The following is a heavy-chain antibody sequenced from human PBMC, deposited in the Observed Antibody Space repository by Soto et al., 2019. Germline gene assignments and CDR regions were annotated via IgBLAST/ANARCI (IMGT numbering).Heavy chain of an antibody. CDR1: GFTFSSYG. CDR2: IPYDRGNS. J-gene: IGHJ4*02. V-gene: IGHV3-30*18. D-gene: IGHD5-18*01. CDR3: AKDREYIYGYADY. Sequence: ESGGGVVQPGRSLRLSCAASGFTFSSYGMYWVRQAPGRGLEGVAFIPYDRGNSYYADSVKGRFTISRDNSKNTLYLQMNILTADDTAVYYCAKDREYIYGYADYWGQGALVTVSS.